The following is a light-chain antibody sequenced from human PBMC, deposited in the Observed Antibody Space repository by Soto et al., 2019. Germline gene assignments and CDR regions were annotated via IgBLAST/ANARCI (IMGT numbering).Light chain of an antibody. J-gene: IGKJ5*01. CDR2: AAS. V-gene: IGKV1-39*01. CDR1: LSVSNY. CDR3: QQSYSFPFT. Sequence: DIQLTQSPSSLSVSVGDRVTISCRASLSVSNYFCWYQWKHGKAPSLLIYAASSLNSGVPSRFSGSASGADFTLTINNLHPEDFATYYCQQSYSFPFTFGQGT.